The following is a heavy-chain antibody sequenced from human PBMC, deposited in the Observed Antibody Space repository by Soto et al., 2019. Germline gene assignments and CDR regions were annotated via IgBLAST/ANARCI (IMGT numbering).Heavy chain of an antibody. CDR1: GFTCSSYG. CDR2: ISYDGGNK. Sequence: GGSLRLSCAASGFTCSSYGMHWVRQAPGKGLEWVAVISYDGGNKYFADSVQGRLTISRDNSKSTLYLQMNSLRAEDTAVYYCAKDWSIAAADYYFDYWGQGTLVTVSS. V-gene: IGHV3-30*18. D-gene: IGHD6-13*01. J-gene: IGHJ4*02. CDR3: AKDWSIAAADYYFDY.